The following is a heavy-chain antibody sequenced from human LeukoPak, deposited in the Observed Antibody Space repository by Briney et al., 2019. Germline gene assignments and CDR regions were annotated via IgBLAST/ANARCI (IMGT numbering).Heavy chain of an antibody. V-gene: IGHV3-33*01. CDR3: ARDFKLGKGFDY. D-gene: IGHD7-27*01. CDR2: IWYDGSKK. CDR1: GFAFSTHG. J-gene: IGHJ4*02. Sequence: PGGSLRLSCTASGFAFSTHGMHWVRQAPGKGLERVAVIWYDGSKKLYEASVKGRFTISRDNSKNTLYLQMNSLRTEDTAVYYCARDFKLGKGFDYWGQGTLVSVSS.